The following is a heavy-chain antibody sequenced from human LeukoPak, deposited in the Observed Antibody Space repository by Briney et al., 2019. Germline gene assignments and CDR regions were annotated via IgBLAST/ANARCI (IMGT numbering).Heavy chain of an antibody. CDR1: GGSISSYY. V-gene: IGHV4-59*12. CDR3: ARATRGAIDY. CDR2: IYYSGST. D-gene: IGHD3-16*01. J-gene: IGHJ4*02. Sequence: SETPSLTCTVSGGSISSYYWSWIRQPPGKGLEWIGYIYYSGSTNYNPSLKSRVTISVDTSKNQFSLKLNSVAAADTAVYYCARATRGAIDYWGQGTLVIVSS.